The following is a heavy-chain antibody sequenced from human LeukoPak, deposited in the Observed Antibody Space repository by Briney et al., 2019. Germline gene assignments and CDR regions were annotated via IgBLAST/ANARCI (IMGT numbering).Heavy chain of an antibody. V-gene: IGHV3-48*04. CDR2: IDARSGIT. D-gene: IGHD5-12*01. CDR3: ARVGRLPYYFDY. Sequence: GGSLRLSCAASGFTFRIFGLNWVRQAPGKGPEWVSYIDARSGITYYADSVQGRFTISRDNAKNSLYLQMNSLRAEDTAVYYCARVGRLPYYFDYWGQGTLVTVSS. J-gene: IGHJ4*02. CDR1: GFTFRIFG.